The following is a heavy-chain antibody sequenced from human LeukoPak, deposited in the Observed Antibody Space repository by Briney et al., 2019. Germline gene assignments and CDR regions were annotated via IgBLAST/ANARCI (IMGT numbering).Heavy chain of an antibody. CDR2: ISWNSGSI. CDR1: GFTFDDYA. J-gene: IGHJ4*02. Sequence: PGGSLRLSCAASGFTFDDYAMHWVRQAPGKGLEWVSGISWNSGSIGYADSVKGRFTISRDNAKNSLYLQMNSLRAEDTALYYCAKDMPVSSSWYGGLDYWGQGTLVTVSS. CDR3: AKDMPVSSSWYGGLDY. V-gene: IGHV3-9*01. D-gene: IGHD6-13*01.